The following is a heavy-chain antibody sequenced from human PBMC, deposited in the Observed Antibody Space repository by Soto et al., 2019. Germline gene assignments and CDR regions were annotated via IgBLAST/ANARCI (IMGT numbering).Heavy chain of an antibody. CDR3: ARGRIYGAFDI. J-gene: IGHJ3*02. D-gene: IGHD2-2*02. CDR2: IHSDGSTT. V-gene: IGHV3-74*01. Sequence: GGSLRLSCAAAGFPFNYYWMHWVRQAPGQGLVWVSHIHSDGSTTTYADSVKGRFTISRDNAKNTLYLQMNSLRAEDTAVYYCARGRIYGAFDIWGQGTMVTVSS. CDR1: GFPFNYYW.